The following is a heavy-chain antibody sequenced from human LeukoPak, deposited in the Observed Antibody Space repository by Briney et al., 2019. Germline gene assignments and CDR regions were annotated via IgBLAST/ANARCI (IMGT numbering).Heavy chain of an antibody. D-gene: IGHD6-13*01. V-gene: IGHV3-23*01. CDR3: AKGPRQQLVTRFDN. CDR2: ISASGGST. CDR1: GFTFSTHA. J-gene: IGHJ4*02. Sequence: GGSLRLSCAASGFTFSTHAVSWVRQAPGQGLEWVSDISASGGSTYYADSVKGRFTVSRDNSKNTLYLQMSSLRADDTAVYYCAKGPRQQLVTRFDNWGQGTLVTVSS.